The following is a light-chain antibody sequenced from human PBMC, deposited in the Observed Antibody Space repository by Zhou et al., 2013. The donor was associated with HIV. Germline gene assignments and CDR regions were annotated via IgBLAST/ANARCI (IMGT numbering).Light chain of an antibody. J-gene: IGKJ5*01. CDR1: QSVSSN. CDR2: GAS. Sequence: EIVMTQSPATLSVSPGERATLSCRASQSVSSNLAWYQQKPGQAPRLLIYGASTRATGIPARISGSGSGTDFTLTTSSLEPEDSAMYYCQQYGSLPITFGQGTRLEIK. V-gene: IGKV3-15*01. CDR3: QQYGSLPIT.